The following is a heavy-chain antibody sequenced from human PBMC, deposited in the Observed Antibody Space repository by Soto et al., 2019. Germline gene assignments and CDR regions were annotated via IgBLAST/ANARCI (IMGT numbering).Heavy chain of an antibody. CDR1: GFTFSSYA. D-gene: IGHD3-22*01. CDR2: ISGSGGST. V-gene: IGHV3-23*01. J-gene: IGHJ4*02. CDR3: AKAPRYYYDSSGYSPYYFDY. Sequence: GGSLRLSCAASGFTFSSYAMSWVRQAPGKGLEWVSAISGSGGSTYYADSVKGRFTISRDNSKNTLYLQMNSLRAEDTAVYYCAKAPRYYYDSSGYSPYYFDYWGQGTLVTVSS.